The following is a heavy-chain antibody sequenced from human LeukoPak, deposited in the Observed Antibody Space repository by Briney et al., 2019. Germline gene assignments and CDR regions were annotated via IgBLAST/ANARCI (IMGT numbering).Heavy chain of an antibody. V-gene: IGHV1-69*05. J-gene: IGHJ4*02. Sequence: ASVKVSCKASGGTFSSYAISWVRQAPGQGLEWMGGIIPIFGTANYAQKFQGRVTMTRDMSTSTVYMELSSLRSEDTAVYYCARAYIAAAGTGTFDYWGQGTLVTVSS. CDR1: GGTFSSYA. D-gene: IGHD6-13*01. CDR3: ARAYIAAAGTGTFDY. CDR2: IIPIFGTA.